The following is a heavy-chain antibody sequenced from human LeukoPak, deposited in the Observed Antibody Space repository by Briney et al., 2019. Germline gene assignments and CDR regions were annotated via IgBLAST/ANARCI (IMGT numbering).Heavy chain of an antibody. Sequence: ASVKVSCKASGYTFTGYYMHWVRQAPGQGLEWMGWINPNSGGTNYAQKFQGRVTMTRDTSISTAYMELSRLRSDDTAVYYCARGYCSGGSCYHYYYYMDVWGKGTTVTISS. D-gene: IGHD2-15*01. CDR1: GYTFTGYY. V-gene: IGHV1-2*02. J-gene: IGHJ6*03. CDR2: INPNSGGT. CDR3: ARGYCSGGSCYHYYYYMDV.